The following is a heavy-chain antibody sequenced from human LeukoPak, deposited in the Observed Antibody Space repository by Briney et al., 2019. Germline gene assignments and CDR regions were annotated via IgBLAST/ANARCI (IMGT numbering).Heavy chain of an antibody. CDR3: ARAVFGVVIILSY. J-gene: IGHJ4*02. CDR1: GFTVSSNY. V-gene: IGHV3-66*02. Sequence: GGSLRLSCAASGFTVSSNYMSWVRQAPGKGLEWVSVIYSGGSTYYADSVKGRFTISRDNSKNTLYLQMNSLGAEDTAVYYCARAVFGVVIILSYWGQGTLVTVSS. D-gene: IGHD3-3*01. CDR2: IYSGGST.